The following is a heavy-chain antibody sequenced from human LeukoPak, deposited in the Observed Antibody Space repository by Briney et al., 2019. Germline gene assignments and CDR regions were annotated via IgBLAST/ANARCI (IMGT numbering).Heavy chain of an antibody. CDR3: ARDIEVVVVAATPGFDY. CDR1: GFTFSDYY. J-gene: IGHJ4*02. D-gene: IGHD2-15*01. Sequence: GGSLRLSCAASGFTFSDYYMSWIRQAPGKGLEWVSYISSSGSTIYYADSVKGRFTISRDNAKNSLYLQMNSLRAEDTAVYYCARDIEVVVVAATPGFDYWGQGTLVTVSS. CDR2: ISSSGSTI. V-gene: IGHV3-11*04.